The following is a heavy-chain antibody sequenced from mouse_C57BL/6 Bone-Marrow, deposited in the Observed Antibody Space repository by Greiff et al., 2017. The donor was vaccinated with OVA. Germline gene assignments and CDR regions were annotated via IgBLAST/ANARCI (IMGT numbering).Heavy chain of an antibody. V-gene: IGHV3-6*01. D-gene: IGHD1-1*01. CDR3: ARGTTVVARRYFDV. J-gene: IGHJ1*03. CDR2: ISYDGSN. CDR1: GYSITSGYY. Sequence: EVKLMESGPGLVKPSQSLSLTCSVTGYSITSGYYWNWIRQFPGNKLEWMGYISYDGSNNYNPSLKNRISITRDTSKNQFFLKLKSVTTEDTATYYCARGTTVVARRYFDVWGTGTTVTVSS.